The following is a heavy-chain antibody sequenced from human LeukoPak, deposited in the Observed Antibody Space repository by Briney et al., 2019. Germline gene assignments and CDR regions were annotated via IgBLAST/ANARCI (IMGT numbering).Heavy chain of an antibody. J-gene: IGHJ3*02. CDR3: ARVIEFAFDI. CDR1: GGSISSGGYS. Sequence: SETLSLTCAVSGGSISSGGYSWSWIRQPPGKGLEWIGYIYHSGSTYYNPSLKGRVTISVDRSKNQFSLKLSSVTAADTAVYYCARVIEFAFDIWGQGTMVTVSS. V-gene: IGHV4-30-2*01. CDR2: IYHSGST.